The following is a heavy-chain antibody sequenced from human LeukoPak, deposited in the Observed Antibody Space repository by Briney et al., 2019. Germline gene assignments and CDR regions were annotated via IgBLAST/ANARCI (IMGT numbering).Heavy chain of an antibody. J-gene: IGHJ4*02. V-gene: IGHV1-24*01. CDR2: FEPEHGKT. Sequence: ASVKVSCKISGYTLTELSMNWVRQAPGKGLEWLGGFEPEHGKTIYAQKFQGRVTVTEDTSSDTGHMELSSLRSEDTAMYYCAIGAAFDPLTFDFWGQGTLVTVSS. D-gene: IGHD4/OR15-4a*01. CDR3: AIGAAFDPLTFDF. CDR1: GYTLTELS.